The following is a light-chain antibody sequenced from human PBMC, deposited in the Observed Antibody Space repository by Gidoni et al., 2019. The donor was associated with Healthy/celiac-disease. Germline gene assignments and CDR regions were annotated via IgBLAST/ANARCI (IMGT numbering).Light chain of an antibody. CDR1: QSVSSSY. Sequence: IVLTQSPGTLSLSRGERSTLSCRASQSVSSSYLAWYQQKPGQAPRLLIYGASSRATGIPDRFSGSGSGTDFTLTISRLEPEDFAVYYCQQYGSSSLTFGGGTKVEIK. CDR2: GAS. CDR3: QQYGSSSLT. V-gene: IGKV3-20*01. J-gene: IGKJ4*01.